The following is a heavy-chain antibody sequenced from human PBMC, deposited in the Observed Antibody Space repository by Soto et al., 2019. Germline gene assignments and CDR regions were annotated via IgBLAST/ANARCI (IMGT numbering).Heavy chain of an antibody. D-gene: IGHD2-2*02. CDR3: ARGPDIVLVPAAIEGAYYFDY. J-gene: IGHJ4*01. V-gene: IGHV1-69*02. CDR2: IIPILGIA. CDR1: GGTFSSYT. Sequence: QVQLVQSGAEVKKPGSSVKVSCKASGGTFSSYTISWVRQAPGQGLEWMGRIIPILGIANYAQKFQGRVTITADKSTSTAYMEQSSLRSEYTAVSYCARGPDIVLVPAAIEGAYYFDYCVHGTLVTVSS.